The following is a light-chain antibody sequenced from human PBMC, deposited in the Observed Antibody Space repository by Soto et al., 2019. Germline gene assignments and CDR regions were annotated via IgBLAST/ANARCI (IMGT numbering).Light chain of an antibody. Sequence: DIQMTQSPSSLSASVGDRVTITCQASQDINNFLSWYQQKPGKSPKLLIYDASNLETGVPSRFSGSGFGTTFIFTISSLQAEDIATYYCQQYDYFPRTFGGGTKVEIK. CDR2: DAS. V-gene: IGKV1-33*01. CDR1: QDINNF. J-gene: IGKJ4*01. CDR3: QQYDYFPRT.